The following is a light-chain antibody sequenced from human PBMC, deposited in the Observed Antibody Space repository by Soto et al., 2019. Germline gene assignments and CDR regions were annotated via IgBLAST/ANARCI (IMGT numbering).Light chain of an antibody. CDR3: QHYDHYPRT. Sequence: DIQMTQSPSTLSASVGDRVTITCRASQSIGNWLAWYQQKPGKAPNLLIYKASSLESGVPSRFSGSGSGTEFTLTISSLQPDDFATYYCQHYDHYPRTFGQGTKVAVK. J-gene: IGKJ1*01. V-gene: IGKV1-5*03. CDR2: KAS. CDR1: QSIGNW.